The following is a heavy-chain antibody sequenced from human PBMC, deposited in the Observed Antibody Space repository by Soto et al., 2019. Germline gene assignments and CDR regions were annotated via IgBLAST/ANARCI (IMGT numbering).Heavy chain of an antibody. CDR1: GFTFSSYA. V-gene: IGHV3-23*01. CDR3: AKRGGDYDSRYHYYMDV. CDR2: IRGSGSSA. Sequence: EVQVLESGGGLVQPGGSLRLSCAASGFTFSSYAMNWVRQSPGKGLEWVGSIRGSGSSAYYPDSVEGRFTISRDNSKNPLYLQINSLRAEDTAVYYCAKRGGDYDSRYHYYMDVWGKGTTVTVSS. J-gene: IGHJ6*03. D-gene: IGHD3-16*01.